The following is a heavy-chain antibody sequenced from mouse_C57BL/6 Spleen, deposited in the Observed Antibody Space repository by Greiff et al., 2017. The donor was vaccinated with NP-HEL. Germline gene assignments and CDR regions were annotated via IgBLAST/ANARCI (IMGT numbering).Heavy chain of an antibody. CDR2: ISSGGSYT. D-gene: IGHD3-1*01. J-gene: IGHJ3*01. Sequence: EVKLVESGGDLVKPGGSLKLSCAASGFTFSSYGMSWVRQTPDKRLEWVATISSGGSYTYYPDSVKGRFTISRDNAKNTLYLQMSSLKSEDTAMYYCARFGGSSWFAYWGQGTLVTVSA. CDR1: GFTFSSYG. V-gene: IGHV5-6*01. CDR3: ARFGGSSWFAY.